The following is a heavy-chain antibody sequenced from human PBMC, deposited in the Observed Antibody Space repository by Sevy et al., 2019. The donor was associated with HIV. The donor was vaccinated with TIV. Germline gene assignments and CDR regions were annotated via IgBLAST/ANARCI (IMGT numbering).Heavy chain of an antibody. D-gene: IGHD2-21*02. V-gene: IGHV3-21*01. CDR2: ISSSSSYI. CDR1: GFTFSSYS. J-gene: IGHJ4*02. CDR3: ASISLCGGDCYSSY. Sequence: GGSLRLTCAASGFTFSSYSMNWVRQAPGKGLEWVSSISSSSSYIYYADSVKGRFTISRDNAKNSLYLQRNSLRAEDTAVYYCASISLCGGDCYSSYWDQGTLVTVSS.